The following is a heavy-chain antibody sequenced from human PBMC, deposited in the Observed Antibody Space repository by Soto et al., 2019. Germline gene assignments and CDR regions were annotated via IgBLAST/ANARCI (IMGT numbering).Heavy chain of an antibody. J-gene: IGHJ1*01. Sequence: TSGTLSLTCTVSGGPLSKYYWNWIRQPPGKRLEWIGYIYYSGSTNYNPSLKSRVTISVDTSKNQFSLKLSSVTAADTAVYYCARVQNPSNAEYFQHWGQGTLVTVSS. CDR2: IYYSGST. V-gene: IGHV4-59*01. CDR3: ARVQNPSNAEYFQH. CDR1: GGPLSKYY. D-gene: IGHD7-27*01.